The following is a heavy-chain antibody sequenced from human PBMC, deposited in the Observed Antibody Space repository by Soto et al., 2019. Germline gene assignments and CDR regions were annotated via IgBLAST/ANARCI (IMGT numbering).Heavy chain of an antibody. J-gene: IGHJ4*02. Sequence: GASVKVSCKASGFTFTSSAVQWVRQARGQRLEWIGWIVVGSGNTNYAQKFQERVTITRDMSTSTAYMELSSLRSEDTAVYYCAAVFRGRAQTVMRDLDYFDYWGQGTLVTVSS. CDR1: GFTFTSSA. D-gene: IGHD3-10*01. CDR3: AAVFRGRAQTVMRDLDYFDY. V-gene: IGHV1-58*01. CDR2: IVVGSGNT.